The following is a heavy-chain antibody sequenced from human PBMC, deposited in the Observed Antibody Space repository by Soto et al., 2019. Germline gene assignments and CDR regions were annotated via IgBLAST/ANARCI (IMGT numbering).Heavy chain of an antibody. Sequence: QVQLVQSGPEVKKPGTSVKVSCKASGFTFTGSAVQWVRQARGQRLVWIGWIVAGAGKANYAQKFQERVTITRDMSTSTDYMELSSLKSADTAVYYCAAAGSYYDSSGSHSNYYYYYGMDVWGQGSTLTVAS. D-gene: IGHD3-22*01. CDR3: AAAGSYYDSSGSHSNYYYYYGMDV. V-gene: IGHV1-58*01. J-gene: IGHJ6*02. CDR1: GFTFTGSA. CDR2: IVAGAGKA.